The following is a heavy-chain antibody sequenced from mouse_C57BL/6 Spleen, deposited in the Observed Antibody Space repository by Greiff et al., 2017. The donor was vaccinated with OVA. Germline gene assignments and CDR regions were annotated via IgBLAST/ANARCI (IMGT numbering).Heavy chain of an antibody. CDR2: IWSGGST. CDR3: AREHPYAMDY. V-gene: IGHV2-2*01. Sequence: VQLQQSGPGLVQPSQRLSITCTVSGFSFTSYGVHWVRQSPGKGLEWLGVIWSGGSTDDNAAIISRLSISKDKSMCQVFVKMNRLQADDTAIYYCAREHPYAMDYWGQGTSVTVSS. CDR1: GFSFTSYG. J-gene: IGHJ4*01.